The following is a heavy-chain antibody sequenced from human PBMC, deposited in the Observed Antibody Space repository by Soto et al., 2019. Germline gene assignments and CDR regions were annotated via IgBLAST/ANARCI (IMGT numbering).Heavy chain of an antibody. J-gene: IGHJ4*02. CDR1: GGSISSYY. Sequence: SETLSLTCTVSGGSISSYYWSWIRQPPGKGLEWIGYIYYSGSTNYSPSLKSRVTISVDTSKNQFSLELSSVTAADTAVYYCASYSGYGPDFDYWGQGTLVTVSS. CDR2: IYYSGST. D-gene: IGHD5-12*01. CDR3: ASYSGYGPDFDY. V-gene: IGHV4-59*08.